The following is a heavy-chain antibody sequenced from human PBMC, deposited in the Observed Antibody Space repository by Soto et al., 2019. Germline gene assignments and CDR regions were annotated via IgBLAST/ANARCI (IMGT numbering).Heavy chain of an antibody. CDR2: IFDSGST. Sequence: KPSETLSLTCTVSGGSIRSYFWSWIRQPPGKGLEWIGYIFDSGSTNYNPSLESRVTISVDTSKNQFSLRLSSVTAADTAVYYCVRESYGDYERYGMDVWGQGTTVTVSS. V-gene: IGHV4-59*01. CDR1: GGSIRSYF. D-gene: IGHD4-17*01. CDR3: VRESYGDYERYGMDV. J-gene: IGHJ6*02.